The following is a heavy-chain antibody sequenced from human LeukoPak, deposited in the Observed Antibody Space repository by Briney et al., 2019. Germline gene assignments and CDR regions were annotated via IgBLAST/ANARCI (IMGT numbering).Heavy chain of an antibody. J-gene: IGHJ4*02. CDR3: ARVNYYGSGSYYPSFDY. CDR2: INSDGTYA. D-gene: IGHD3-10*01. CDR1: GFTFSTYW. Sequence: GGSLRLSCAASGFTFSTYWMHWVRQAPGKGLVWVSRINSDGTYATYADSVKGRLTISRDNAKNTLYLQMNSLRAEDTAVYYCARVNYYGSGSYYPSFDYWGQGTLVTVSS. V-gene: IGHV3-74*01.